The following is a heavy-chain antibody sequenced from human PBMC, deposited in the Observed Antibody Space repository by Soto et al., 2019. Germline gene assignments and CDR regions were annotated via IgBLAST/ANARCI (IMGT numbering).Heavy chain of an antibody. Sequence: RASVKVSCKASGYTFTSYGISWVRQAPGQGLEWMGWISAYNGNTNCAQKLQGRVTMTTDTSTSTAYMELRSLRSDDTAVYYCARDGRDTAMVFYYYYGMDVWGQGTTVTVSS. CDR2: ISAYNGNT. CDR1: GYTFTSYG. CDR3: ARDGRDTAMVFYYYYGMDV. J-gene: IGHJ6*02. D-gene: IGHD5-18*01. V-gene: IGHV1-18*01.